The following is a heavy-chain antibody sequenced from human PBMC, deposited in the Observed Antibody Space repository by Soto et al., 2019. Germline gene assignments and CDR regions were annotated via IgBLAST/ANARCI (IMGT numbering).Heavy chain of an antibody. CDR2: IIPYLDIT. V-gene: IGHV1-69*02. Sequence: QVQLVQSGAEVKKPGSSVKVSCKASGGTFGTYTISWVRQAPGQGLEWMGRIIPYLDITDYAQEFQGRFTIAADKTTTTTYMERNSLSSEDTAVYFCARDTTYGGQGALVTVSS. CDR3: ARDTTY. D-gene: IGHD5-18*01. CDR1: GGTFGTYT. J-gene: IGHJ4*02.